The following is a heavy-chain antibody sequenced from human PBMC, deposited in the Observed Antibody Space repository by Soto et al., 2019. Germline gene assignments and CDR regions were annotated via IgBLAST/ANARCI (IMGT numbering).Heavy chain of an antibody. CDR2: ISAYNGNT. D-gene: IGHD5-12*01. CDR3: ARDQPDRVATTE. CDR1: GYTFTSYG. J-gene: IGHJ4*02. V-gene: IGHV1-18*01. Sequence: SVKVSCKASGYTFTSYGISWVRQAPGQGLEWMGWISAYNGNTNYAQKLQGRVTMTTDTSTSTAYMELRSLISDDPAVYYCARDQPDRVATTEWVQGTLLTVSS.